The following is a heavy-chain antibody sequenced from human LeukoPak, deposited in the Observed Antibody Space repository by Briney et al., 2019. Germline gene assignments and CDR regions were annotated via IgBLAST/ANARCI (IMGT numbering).Heavy chain of an antibody. CDR1: GFTFSSHA. J-gene: IGHJ4*02. Sequence: GGSLRLSCAASGFTFSSHAMHWVRQAPGKGLEWAAVTSYDGSNKYYADSVKGRFTISRDNSKNTLYLQMNSLRAEDTAVYYCARGNYYDSSGYYYDYWGQGALVTVSS. CDR2: TSYDGSNK. D-gene: IGHD3-22*01. CDR3: ARGNYYDSSGYYYDY. V-gene: IGHV3-30-3*01.